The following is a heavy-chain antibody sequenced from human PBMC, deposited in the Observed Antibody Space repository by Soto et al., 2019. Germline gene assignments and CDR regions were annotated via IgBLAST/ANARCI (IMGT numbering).Heavy chain of an antibody. Sequence: QVQLQESGPGLVKPSETLSLTCTVSGGSINSYSWNWVRQPPGKGLEWIGYIYYSGTTNYNPSLKRRVTISVDTPKKQFSLKLSSVTAADTAVYYCAREENAATHYGMDVWGQGTTVTVSS. D-gene: IGHD6-25*01. J-gene: IGHJ6*02. CDR1: GGSINSYS. CDR3: AREENAATHYGMDV. CDR2: IYYSGTT. V-gene: IGHV4-59*01.